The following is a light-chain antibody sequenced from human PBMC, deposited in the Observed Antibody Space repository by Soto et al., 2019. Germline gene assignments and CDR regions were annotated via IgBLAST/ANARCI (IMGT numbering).Light chain of an antibody. J-gene: IGKJ2*01. CDR1: QSLVFGDGNTY. CDR2: KVS. Sequence: DAVLTQSPLSLPVTLGQPASISCRSSQSLVFGDGNTYLNWFQQRPGQSPRRLIYKVSNRDSGVPDRFGGSASGTDFTLKISRVEAEDVGLYYCMQATHWPYTFGQGTKLEIK. CDR3: MQATHWPYT. V-gene: IGKV2-30*01.